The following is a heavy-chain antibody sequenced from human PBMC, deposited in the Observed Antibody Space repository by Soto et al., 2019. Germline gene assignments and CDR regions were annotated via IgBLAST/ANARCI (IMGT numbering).Heavy chain of an antibody. CDR3: ARAEYTGGAGKFDP. CDR2: VIAICGTA. J-gene: IGHJ5*02. Sequence: QVQLVQSGAEVKKPGSSVKVSCKASGGTFSSYAISWVRQAPGQGLEWMGGVIAICGTANYAQKFQGRVTITADEPTRTAYMELSSMRSEETAVYYCARAEYTGGAGKFDPCGQVSLVTVAS. CDR1: GGTFSSYA. V-gene: IGHV1-69*01. D-gene: IGHD7-27*01.